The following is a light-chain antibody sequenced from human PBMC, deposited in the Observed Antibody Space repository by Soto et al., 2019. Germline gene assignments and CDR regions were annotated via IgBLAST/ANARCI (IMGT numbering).Light chain of an antibody. CDR3: SSYTSSSTPVV. CDR2: DVS. CDR1: SSDVGGYNY. Sequence: QSVLTQPASVSGSPGQSITISCTGTSSDVGGYNYVSWYQQHPGKAPKLMIYDVSNRPSGVSNRFSGSKSGNTASLTISGLQAEDVSDYYCSSYTSSSTPVVFGGGTKVTAL. J-gene: IGLJ2*01. V-gene: IGLV2-14*01.